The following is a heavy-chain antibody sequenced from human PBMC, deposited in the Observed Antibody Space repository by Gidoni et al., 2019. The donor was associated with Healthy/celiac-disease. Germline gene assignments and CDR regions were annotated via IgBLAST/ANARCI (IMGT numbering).Heavy chain of an antibody. CDR3: AKDTVKQWLVRHYYGMDV. CDR1: GFPFDDYA. J-gene: IGHJ6*02. CDR2: ISGDGGST. V-gene: IGHV3-43*02. D-gene: IGHD6-19*01. Sequence: EVQLVESGGGVVQPGGSLRLSCEASGFPFDDYAMQWVRQAPGKGLEWVSLISGDGGSTYYADSVKGRFTISRDNSKNSLYLQMNSLRTEDTALYYCAKDTVKQWLVRHYYGMDVWGQGTTVTVSS.